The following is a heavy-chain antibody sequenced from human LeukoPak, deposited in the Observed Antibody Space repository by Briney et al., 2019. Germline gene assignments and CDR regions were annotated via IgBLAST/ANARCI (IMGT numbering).Heavy chain of an antibody. CDR1: GFTFSSYS. J-gene: IGHJ6*02. CDR3: ARDCINYYGMDV. D-gene: IGHD2-21*01. CDR2: ISSSSSYI. Sequence: PGGSLRLSCAASGFTFSSYSMNWVRQAPGKGLEWVSSISSSSSYIYYADSVKGRFTISRDNAKNSLYLQMNSLRAEDTAVYYCARDCINYYGMDVWGQGTTVTVSS. V-gene: IGHV3-21*01.